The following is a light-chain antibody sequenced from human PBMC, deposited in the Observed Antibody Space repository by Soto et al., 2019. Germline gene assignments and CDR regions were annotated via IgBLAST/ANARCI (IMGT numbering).Light chain of an antibody. CDR3: RHYVTLAYT. V-gene: IGKV3-20*01. J-gene: IGKJ2*01. CDR1: QSVGRYY. Sequence: IVVTQSPGTLSLSPGERATLSCRASQSVGRYYLAWYQQTPGQAPRLLIYRASRRATGIPDRLSGRGSGTDFTLLIRRLAPEEVAVYCSRHYVTLAYTFGKGTPLEMK. CDR2: RAS.